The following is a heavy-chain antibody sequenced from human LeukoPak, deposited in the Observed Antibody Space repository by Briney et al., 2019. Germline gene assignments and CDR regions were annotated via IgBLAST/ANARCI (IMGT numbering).Heavy chain of an antibody. J-gene: IGHJ3*02. Sequence: GGSLRLSCAVSGFTFSSYEMNWVRQAPGKGLEWVSYISSSGGTKYYADAVKGRFTISRDNGKNSVYLQMNSLRAEDTAVYCCARESGSYFGDGFDIWGQGTVVTVSS. D-gene: IGHD1-26*01. CDR3: ARESGSYFGDGFDI. CDR1: GFTFSSYE. V-gene: IGHV3-48*03. CDR2: ISSSGGTK.